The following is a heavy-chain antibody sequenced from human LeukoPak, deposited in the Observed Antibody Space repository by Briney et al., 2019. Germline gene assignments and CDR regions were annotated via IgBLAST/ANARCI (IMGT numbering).Heavy chain of an antibody. J-gene: IGHJ6*02. Sequence: PSETLSLTCAVYGGSFSGYYWSWIRQPPGKGLEWIGEINHSGSTNYNPSLKSRVTISVDTSKNQFSLKLSSVTAADTAVYYCARAVGCSSTSCYRYYYYYGMDVWGQGTTVTVSS. CDR1: GGSFSGYY. V-gene: IGHV4-34*01. D-gene: IGHD2-2*01. CDR2: INHSGST. CDR3: ARAVGCSSTSCYRYYYYYGMDV.